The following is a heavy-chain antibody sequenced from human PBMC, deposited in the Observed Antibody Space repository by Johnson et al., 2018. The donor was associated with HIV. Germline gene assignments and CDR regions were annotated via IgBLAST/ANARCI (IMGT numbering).Heavy chain of an antibody. CDR1: GFTFSSYA. V-gene: IGHV3-30*04. Sequence: QMHLVESGGGVVQPGRSLRLSCAASGFTFSSYAMHWVRQAPGKGLECVAVISYDGSNKYYADSVKGRFTISRDNSKNTLYLQMNSLRAEDTAVYYCARDKNNRIAAAALAAFDIWGQGTMVTVSS. D-gene: IGHD6-13*01. CDR2: ISYDGSNK. J-gene: IGHJ3*02. CDR3: ARDKNNRIAAAALAAFDI.